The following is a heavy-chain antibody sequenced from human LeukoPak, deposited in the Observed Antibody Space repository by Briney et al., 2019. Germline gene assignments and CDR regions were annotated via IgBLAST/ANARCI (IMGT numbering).Heavy chain of an antibody. CDR3: ARDAPTHDAFDI. V-gene: IGHV4-34*01. D-gene: IGHD4-17*01. CDR2: INHSGST. J-gene: IGHJ3*02. Sequence: SETLSLTCAVYGGSFSGYYWSWIRQPPGKGLEWIGEINHSGSTNYNPSLKSRVTISVDTSKNQFSLKLSSVTAADTAVYYCARDAPTHDAFDIWGQGTMVTVSS. CDR1: GGSFSGYY.